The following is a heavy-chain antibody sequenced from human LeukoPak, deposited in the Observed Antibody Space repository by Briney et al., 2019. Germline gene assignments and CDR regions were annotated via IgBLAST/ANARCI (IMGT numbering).Heavy chain of an antibody. D-gene: IGHD2-2*01. CDR2: VSWDSASV. V-gene: IGHV3-9*01. Sequence: PGGSLRLSCAGSGFTFDEYTIHWVRQVPGKGLEWVSGVSWDSASVAYADSVKGRFTISRDNAKNSLYLQMNSLRTEDTALYYCTKDRYRTTTTCPLDYWGQGTLVTVSS. CDR1: GFTFDEYT. J-gene: IGHJ4*02. CDR3: TKDRYRTTTTCPLDY.